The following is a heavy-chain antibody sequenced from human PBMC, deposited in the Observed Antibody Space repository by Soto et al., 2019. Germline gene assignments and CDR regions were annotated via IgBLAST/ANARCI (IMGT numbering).Heavy chain of an antibody. CDR2: INHSGST. J-gene: IGHJ6*03. CDR1: GDSISSSRYY. CDR3: ARVVLWFGESHSAPVHIRPYYYYYMDV. D-gene: IGHD3-10*01. Sequence: PSETLSLTCTVSGDSISSSRYYWGLIRQPPRKGLEWIGSINHSGSTNYNPSLKSRVTISVDTSKNQFSLKLSSVTAADTAVYYCARVVLWFGESHSAPVHIRPYYYYYMDVWGKGTTVTVSS. V-gene: IGHV4-39*07.